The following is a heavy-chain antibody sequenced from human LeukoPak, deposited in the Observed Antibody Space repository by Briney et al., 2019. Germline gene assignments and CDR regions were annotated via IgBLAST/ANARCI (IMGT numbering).Heavy chain of an antibody. CDR3: ARFEAVAGDFDY. Sequence: GGSLRLSCAASAFTFRTYGMHWVRQAPGKGLEWVSSISSSSSYIYYADSVKGRFTISRDNAKNSLYLQMNSLRAEDTAVYYCARFEAVAGDFDYWGQGTLVTVSS. V-gene: IGHV3-21*01. CDR1: AFTFRTYG. CDR2: ISSSSSYI. D-gene: IGHD6-19*01. J-gene: IGHJ4*02.